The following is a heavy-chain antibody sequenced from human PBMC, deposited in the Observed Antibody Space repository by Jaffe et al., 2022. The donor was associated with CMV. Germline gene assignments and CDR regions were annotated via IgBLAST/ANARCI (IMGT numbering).Heavy chain of an antibody. CDR1: GFTFSSYA. CDR3: AKDARTVEMATKIGGGYFDY. Sequence: EVQLVESGGGLVQPGGSLRLSCAASGFTFSSYAMSWVRQAPGKGLEWVSAISGSGGSTYYADSVKGRFTISRDNSKNTLYLQMNSLRAEDTAVYYCAKDARTVEMATKIGGGYFDYWGQGTLVTVSS. J-gene: IGHJ4*02. D-gene: IGHD5-12*01. CDR2: ISGSGGST. V-gene: IGHV3-23*04.